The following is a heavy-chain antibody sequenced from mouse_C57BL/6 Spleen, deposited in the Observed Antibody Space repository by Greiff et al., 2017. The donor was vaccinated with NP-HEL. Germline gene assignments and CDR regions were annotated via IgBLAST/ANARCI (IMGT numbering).Heavy chain of an antibody. V-gene: IGHV5-17*01. CDR1: GFTFSDYG. Sequence: EVKLVESGGGLVKPGRSLKLSCAASGFTFSDYGMHWVRQAPEKGLEWVAYISSGSSTIYYADTVKGRFTISRDNAKNTLFLQMASLRSEDTAMDYCARIYDGYRLFAYWGQGTLVTVSA. CDR2: ISSGSSTI. CDR3: ARIYDGYRLFAY. J-gene: IGHJ3*01. D-gene: IGHD2-3*01.